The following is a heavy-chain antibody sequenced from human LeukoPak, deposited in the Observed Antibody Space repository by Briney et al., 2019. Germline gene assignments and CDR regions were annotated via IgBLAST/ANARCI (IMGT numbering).Heavy chain of an antibody. CDR2: IYSGGST. CDR3: ARSSSGYRYFDY. V-gene: IGHV3-53*01. D-gene: IGHD3-22*01. Sequence: PGGSLRLSCAASGFTVSSNYMSWVRQAPGKGLEWVSVIYSGGSTYYADSVKGRFTISRDNSKNTLYLQMNSLRAEDTAVYYCARSSSGYRYFDYWGQGTLVTVSS. CDR1: GFTVSSNY. J-gene: IGHJ4*02.